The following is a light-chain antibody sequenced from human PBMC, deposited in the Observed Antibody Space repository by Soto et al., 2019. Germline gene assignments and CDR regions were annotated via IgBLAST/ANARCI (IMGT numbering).Light chain of an antibody. CDR3: QQSGSSRWA. CDR1: QSVSSSY. J-gene: IGKJ1*01. V-gene: IGKV3-20*01. CDR2: VAS. Sequence: EIVLTQSPGTLSLSPGERATLSCSASQSVSSSYLAWYQQNRGQAPRLPIYVASSRAPGITDRFGGSGSGTDVTLTSSRLAPEDFAVDYCQQSGSSRWAVGQGNKVEI.